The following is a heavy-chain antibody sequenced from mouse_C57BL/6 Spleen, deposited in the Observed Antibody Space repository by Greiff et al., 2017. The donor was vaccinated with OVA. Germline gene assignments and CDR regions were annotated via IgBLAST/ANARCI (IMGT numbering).Heavy chain of an antibody. CDR1: GYTFTTYP. V-gene: IGHV1-47*01. CDR3: ARRDWPYWYFDV. CDR2: FHPYNDDT. D-gene: IGHD3-3*01. Sequence: QVQLKESGAELVKPGASVKMSCKASGYTFTTYPIEWMKQNHGKSLEWIGNFHPYNDDTKYNEKFKGKATLTVEKSSSTVYLELSRLTSDDSAVYYCARRDWPYWYFDVWGTGTTVTVSS. J-gene: IGHJ1*03.